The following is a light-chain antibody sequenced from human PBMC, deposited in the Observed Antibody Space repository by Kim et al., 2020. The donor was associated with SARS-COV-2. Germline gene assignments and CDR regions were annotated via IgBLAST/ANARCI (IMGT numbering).Light chain of an antibody. J-gene: IGKJ4*01. Sequence: DIQMTQSPPSLSASIGDRVTITCRASQDIRTDLSWYQQNPGRPPKRLIYGASSLQSGVPSRFSGSGSGTEFTLTISSVQPEDFATYFCLQHNTHPLTFGRGTQVEIK. CDR3: LQHNTHPLT. CDR1: QDIRTD. CDR2: GAS. V-gene: IGKV1-17*01.